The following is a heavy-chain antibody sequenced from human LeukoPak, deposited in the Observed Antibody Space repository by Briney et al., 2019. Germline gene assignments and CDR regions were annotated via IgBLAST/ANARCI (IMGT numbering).Heavy chain of an antibody. CDR2: INHSGST. Sequence: SETLSLTCAVYGGSFSGYYWSWIRQPPGKGLEWIGEINHSGSTNYNPSLKSRVTISVDTSKNQFSLKLSSVTAADTAVYYCARVSSMVKAVDYWGQGTLVTVSS. J-gene: IGHJ4*02. CDR1: GGSFSGYY. CDR3: ARVSSMVKAVDY. V-gene: IGHV4-34*01. D-gene: IGHD5-18*01.